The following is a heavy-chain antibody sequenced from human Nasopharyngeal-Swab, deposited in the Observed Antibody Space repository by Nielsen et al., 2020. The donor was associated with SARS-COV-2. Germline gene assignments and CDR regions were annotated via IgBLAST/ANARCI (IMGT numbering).Heavy chain of an antibody. Sequence: GESLKISCAASGFTFSSFGMHWVRQAPGKGLEWVANIKEDGSQKNYADSVKGRFTISRDNSKNSLYLQMNSLRAEDTTVYYCARGGWYFDFWGRGTLVTVSS. J-gene: IGHJ2*01. V-gene: IGHV3-7*04. CDR2: IKEDGSQK. CDR3: ARGGWYFDF. CDR1: GFTFSSFG.